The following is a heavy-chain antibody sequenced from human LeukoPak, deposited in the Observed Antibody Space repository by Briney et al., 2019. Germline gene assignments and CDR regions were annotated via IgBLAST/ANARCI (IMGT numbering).Heavy chain of an antibody. CDR2: ISSSGSTI. Sequence: TGGSLRLSCAASGFTFSSYEMNWVRQAPGKGLEWVSYISSSGSTIYYADSVKGRFTISRDNAKNSLFLQMDSLRAEDTAVYYCAKDKYYYGSGSSIDYWGQGTLVTVSS. J-gene: IGHJ4*02. CDR3: AKDKYYYGSGSSIDY. D-gene: IGHD3-10*01. V-gene: IGHV3-48*03. CDR1: GFTFSSYE.